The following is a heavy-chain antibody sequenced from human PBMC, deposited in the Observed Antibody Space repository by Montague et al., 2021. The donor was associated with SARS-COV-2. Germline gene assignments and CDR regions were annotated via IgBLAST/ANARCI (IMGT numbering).Heavy chain of an antibody. D-gene: IGHD3-10*01. CDR1: GGSFSVYY. CDR3: ARGRRILLWFGELLSGGDYYGMDV. V-gene: IGHV4-34*01. CDR2: INHSGST. Sequence: SETLSLTCAVYGGSFSVYYWSWIRQPPGKGLEWIGEINHSGSTNXNPSLKSRVTISVDTSKNQFSLKLSSVTAADTAVYYCARGRRILLWFGELLSGGDYYGMDVWGQGTTVTVSS. J-gene: IGHJ6*02.